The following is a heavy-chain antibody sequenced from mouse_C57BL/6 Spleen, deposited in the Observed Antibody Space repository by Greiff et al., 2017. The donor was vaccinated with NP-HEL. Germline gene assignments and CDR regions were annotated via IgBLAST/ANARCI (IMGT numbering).Heavy chain of an antibody. Sequence: EVQLQQSGAELVRPGASVKLSCTASGFNIKDDYMHWVKQRPEQGLEWIGWIDPENGDTEYASKFQGKATITADTSSNTAYLQLSSLTSEDTAVYYCTTSIGTRFAYWGQGTLVTVSA. CDR2: IDPENGDT. CDR3: TTSIGTRFAY. V-gene: IGHV14-4*01. J-gene: IGHJ3*01. D-gene: IGHD3-3*01. CDR1: GFNIKDDY.